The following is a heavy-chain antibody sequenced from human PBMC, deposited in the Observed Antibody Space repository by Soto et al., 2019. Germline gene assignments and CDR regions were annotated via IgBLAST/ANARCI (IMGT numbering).Heavy chain of an antibody. D-gene: IGHD1-26*01. CDR2: IYHRGST. J-gene: IGHJ6*02. CDR3: ARNLAGRLYGMDV. Sequence: QVQLQESGPGLVKPSGTLSLTCAVSGGSISSSNWWSWVRQPPGKGLEWIGEIYHRGSTNYNPSLQGRVXXSXDXXKNPFSLKLSPVTAADTAVYYCARNLAGRLYGMDVWGQGTTVTVSS. V-gene: IGHV4-4*02. CDR1: GGSISSSNW.